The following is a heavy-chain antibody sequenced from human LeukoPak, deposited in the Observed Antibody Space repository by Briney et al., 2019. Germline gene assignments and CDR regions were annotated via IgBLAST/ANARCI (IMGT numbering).Heavy chain of an antibody. CDR3: ARHHGGTLYDAFDI. Sequence: PSGTLSLTCSVSGGSISNYYWSWIRQPPGKGLEWIGYIYTSGSTNYNPSLKSRVTISVDTSKNQFSLKLSSVTAADTAAYYCARHHGGTLYDAFDIWGQGTMVTVSS. V-gene: IGHV4-4*09. D-gene: IGHD4-23*01. CDR2: IYTSGST. J-gene: IGHJ3*02. CDR1: GGSISNYY.